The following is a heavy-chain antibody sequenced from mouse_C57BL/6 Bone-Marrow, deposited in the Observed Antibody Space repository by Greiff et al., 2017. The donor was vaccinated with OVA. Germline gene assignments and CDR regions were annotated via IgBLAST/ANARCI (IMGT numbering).Heavy chain of an antibody. Sequence: QVQLQQSGAELVRPGPSVKVSCKASGYAFTNYLIEWVKQRPGQGLEWIGVINPGSGGTNYNEKFKGKATLTADKSSSTAYMQLSSLTSEDSAVYFCAIRWGRRPGFAYWGQGTLVTVSA. J-gene: IGHJ3*01. CDR1: GYAFTNYL. V-gene: IGHV1-54*01. CDR2: INPGSGGT. D-gene: IGHD1-1*02. CDR3: AIRWGRRPGFAY.